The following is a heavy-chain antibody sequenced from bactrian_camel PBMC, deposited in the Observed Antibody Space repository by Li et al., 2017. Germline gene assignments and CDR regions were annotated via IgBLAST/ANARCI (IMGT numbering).Heavy chain of an antibody. V-gene: IGHV3S1*01. J-gene: IGHJ4*01. Sequence: VQLVESGGGSVQAGGSLRLSCAASGYTYGPYCAGWFRQAPGKGLEWVAQIAYDGWVTRYHDSAKGRFTISRDNARNTLYLQMNSLKPEDTAKYYCTKDRSYGTRNWAQSTRGQGTQVTVS. CDR2: IAYDGWVT. D-gene: IGHD3*01. CDR3: TKDRSYGTRNWAQST. CDR1: GYTYGPYC.